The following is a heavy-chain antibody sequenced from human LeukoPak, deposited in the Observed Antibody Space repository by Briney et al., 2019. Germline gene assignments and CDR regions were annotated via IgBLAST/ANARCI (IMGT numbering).Heavy chain of an antibody. D-gene: IGHD5-24*01. J-gene: IGHJ4*02. CDR2: IYYSGRT. Sequence: SETLSLTCTVSGGSISGSNYYWGWIRQPPGMGLEWIGSIYYSGRTYYNPSLKSRVTISVDTSKNQFSLRLSSVTAADTAVYYCARHEEEVGYNAKTFHYWGQGTLVTVSS. V-gene: IGHV4-39*01. CDR3: ARHEEEVGYNAKTFHY. CDR1: GGSISGSNYY.